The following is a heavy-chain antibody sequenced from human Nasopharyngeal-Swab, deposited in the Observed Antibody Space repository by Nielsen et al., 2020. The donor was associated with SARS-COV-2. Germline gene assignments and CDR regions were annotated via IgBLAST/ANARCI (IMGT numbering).Heavy chain of an antibody. CDR3: ARAGVDVSTGSSGGCFDY. D-gene: IGHD3-9*01. J-gene: IGHJ4*02. Sequence: KFQGRVTITRDTSASTAYMELSSLRSEDTAVYYCARAGVDVSTGSSGGCFDYWGQGTLVTVSS. V-gene: IGHV1-3*01.